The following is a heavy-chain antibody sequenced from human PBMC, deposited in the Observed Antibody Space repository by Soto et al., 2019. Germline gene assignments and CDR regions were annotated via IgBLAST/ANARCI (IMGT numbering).Heavy chain of an antibody. D-gene: IGHD6-13*01. CDR1: GYTFTSYA. Sequence: ASVKVSCKASGYTFTSYAMHWVRQAPGQRLEWMGWINAGNGNTKYSQKFQGRVTITRDTSASTAYMELSSLRSEDTAVYYCARDFRNRNSSSWPFFDDRGQGTLVTVSS. CDR2: INAGNGNT. V-gene: IGHV1-3*01. J-gene: IGHJ4*02. CDR3: ARDFRNRNSSSWPFFDD.